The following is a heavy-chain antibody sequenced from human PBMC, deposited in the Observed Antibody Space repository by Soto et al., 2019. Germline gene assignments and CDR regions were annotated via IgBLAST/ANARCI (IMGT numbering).Heavy chain of an antibody. D-gene: IGHD3-3*01. V-gene: IGHV3-30*18. CDR2: ISYDGSNK. CDR3: AKDRGAYDFWSGYYASYYYYGMDV. CDR1: GFTFSSYG. Sequence: PGGSLRLSCAASGFTFSSYGMHWVRQAPGKGLEWVAVISYDGSNKYYADSVKGRFTISGDNSKNTLYLQMNSLRAEDTAVYYCAKDRGAYDFWSGYYASYYYYGMDVWGQGTTVTVSS. J-gene: IGHJ6*02.